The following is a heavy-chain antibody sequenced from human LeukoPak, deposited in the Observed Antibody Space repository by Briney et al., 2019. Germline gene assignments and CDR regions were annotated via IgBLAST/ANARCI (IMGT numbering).Heavy chain of an antibody. V-gene: IGHV3-74*01. D-gene: IGHD6-19*01. CDR1: GFTLINYW. J-gene: IGHJ5*02. CDR3: ARVGGSSGRYNWFDP. Sequence: GGSLRLSCSASGFTLINYWIHWVRQAPGKGLVWVSRINTDGSSTNYADSVRGRFTVSRDNAKNTLYLQMNSLRAEDTAVYYCARVGGSSGRYNWFDPWGQGTLVTVSS. CDR2: INTDGSST.